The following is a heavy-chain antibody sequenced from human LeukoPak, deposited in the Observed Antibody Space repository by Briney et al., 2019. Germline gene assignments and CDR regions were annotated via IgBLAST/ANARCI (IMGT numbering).Heavy chain of an antibody. D-gene: IGHD3-3*01. Sequence: GASVKVSCKASGGTFTSYAISWVRQAPGQGLEWMGGIIPIFGTANYAQKFQGRVTITTDGSTSTAYMELSSMRSEDTAVYYCAIRITIFGVVTNWVDPWGERTLGTVS. CDR2: IIPIFGTA. J-gene: IGHJ5*02. CDR3: AIRITIFGVVTNWVDP. CDR1: GGTFTSYA. V-gene: IGHV1-69*05.